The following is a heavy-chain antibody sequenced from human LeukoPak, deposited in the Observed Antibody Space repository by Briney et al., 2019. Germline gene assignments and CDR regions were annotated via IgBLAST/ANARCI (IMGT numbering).Heavy chain of an antibody. CDR3: AGAFRYGPLDF. Sequence: PSETLSLTCTVSGGSVSSGSYYWSWIRQPPGKGLEWIGFIYNRGSTNYNPSLKSRVTMSVDLSKNQFSLKLSSVTAADTAVYYCAGAFRYGPLDFWGQGTLVTVSS. D-gene: IGHD5-18*01. J-gene: IGHJ4*02. V-gene: IGHV4-61*01. CDR2: IYNRGST. CDR1: GGSVSSGSYY.